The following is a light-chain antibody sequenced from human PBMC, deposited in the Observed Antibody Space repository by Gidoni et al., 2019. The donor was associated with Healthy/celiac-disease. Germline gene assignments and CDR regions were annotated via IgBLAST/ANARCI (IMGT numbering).Light chain of an antibody. CDR3: QQSYSTPTCT. V-gene: IGKV1-39*01. CDR1: QSISSS. J-gene: IGKJ1*01. Sequence: DIEMTQSPSSLSASVGDRVTITCRASQSISSSLNWYQQKPGKAPKLLIYAASTLESGVPSRFSGSGSGTDFTLTISSLQPEDFATYYCQQSYSTPTCTFGQGTKVEIK. CDR2: AAS.